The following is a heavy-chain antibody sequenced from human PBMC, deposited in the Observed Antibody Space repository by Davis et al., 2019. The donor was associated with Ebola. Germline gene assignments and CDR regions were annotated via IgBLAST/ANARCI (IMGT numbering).Heavy chain of an antibody. V-gene: IGHV3-11*06. CDR3: ARDFKRYYDSSAYYFGH. CDR2: ISTSSAYT. D-gene: IGHD3-22*01. J-gene: IGHJ4*02. CDR1: GFTFSDYY. Sequence: GESLKISCAASGFTFSDYYMSWIRQAPGKGPEWISYISTSSAYTSYADSVKGRFTISRDNARSSLYLQMDSLRAEDTAIYYCARDFKRYYDSSAYYFGHWGQGTLVTVSS.